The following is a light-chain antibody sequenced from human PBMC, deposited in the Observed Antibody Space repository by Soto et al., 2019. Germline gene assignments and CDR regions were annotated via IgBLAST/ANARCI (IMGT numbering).Light chain of an antibody. CDR1: QSVSSY. CDR2: DAS. J-gene: IGKJ1*01. Sequence: EIVLTQSPAPLSLSPGERATLSCRASQSVSSYLAWYQQKPGQAPRLLIYDASNRATGIPARFSGSGSGTDFTLSISSLEPEDFAVYYCHYGNSPPWTFAQGTKVDIK. CDR3: HYGNSPPWT. V-gene: IGKV3-11*01.